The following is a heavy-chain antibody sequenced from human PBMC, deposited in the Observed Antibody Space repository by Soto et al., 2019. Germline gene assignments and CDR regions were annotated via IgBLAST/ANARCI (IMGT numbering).Heavy chain of an antibody. Sequence: ASVKVSCKASGYTFTSYGISWVRQAPGQGLEWMGWISAYNGNTNYAQKLQGRVTMTTDTSTSTAYMELRSLRSDDTAVYYCAREIIDNYDFWSGYPANMDVWGKGTTVTVSS. CDR1: GYTFTSYG. V-gene: IGHV1-18*01. D-gene: IGHD3-3*01. J-gene: IGHJ6*03. CDR2: ISAYNGNT. CDR3: AREIIDNYDFWSGYPANMDV.